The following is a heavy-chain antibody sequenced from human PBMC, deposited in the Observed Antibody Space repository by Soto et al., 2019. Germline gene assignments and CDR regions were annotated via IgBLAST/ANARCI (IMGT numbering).Heavy chain of an antibody. CDR1: GFTFSSNS. CDR3: VREWSNSGDLDY. J-gene: IGHJ4*02. V-gene: IGHV3-30-3*01. Sequence: QVQLVESGGGVVQPGRSLRLSCAASGFTFSSNSIQWVRQAPGKGLEWVAVISYAGSIKYYADSVKGRFTISRDNSKNTAYLQMNSPRAEDAAVFYCVREWSNSGDLDYWGQGTLLSVSS. CDR2: ISYAGSIK. D-gene: IGHD1-26*01.